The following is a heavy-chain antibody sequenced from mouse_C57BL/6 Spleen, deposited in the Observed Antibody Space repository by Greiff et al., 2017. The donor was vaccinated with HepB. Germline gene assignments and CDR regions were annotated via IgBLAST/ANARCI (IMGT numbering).Heavy chain of an antibody. V-gene: IGHV3-6*01. Sequence: DVQLQESGPGLVKPSQSLSLTCSVTGYSITSGYYWNWIRQFPGNKLEWMGYISYDGSNNYNPSLKNRISITRDTSKNQFFLKLNSVTTEDTATYYCARGDRFDYWGQGTTLTVSS. J-gene: IGHJ2*01. CDR3: ARGDRFDY. D-gene: IGHD3-3*01. CDR1: GYSITSGYY. CDR2: ISYDGSN.